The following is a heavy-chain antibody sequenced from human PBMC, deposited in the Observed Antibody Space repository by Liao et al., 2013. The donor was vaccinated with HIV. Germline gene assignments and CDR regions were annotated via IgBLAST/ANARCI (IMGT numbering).Heavy chain of an antibody. CDR3: AREAQSAAATDY. V-gene: IGHV4-34*01. CDR1: GGSFTDYY. CDR2: ISHSGTT. J-gene: IGHJ4*02. D-gene: IGHD6-13*01. Sequence: QVQLQQWGAGLLKPSETLSLTCAAYGGSFTDYYWSWIRQSPGKGLEWIGHISHSGTTHYNPSLKNRVSLSVATSSRQFSLRLSPVTAADTAVYFCAREAQSAAATDYWGQGTLVTVSS.